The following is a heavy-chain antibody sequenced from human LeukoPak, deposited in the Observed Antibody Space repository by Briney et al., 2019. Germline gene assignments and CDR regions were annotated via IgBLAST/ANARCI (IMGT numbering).Heavy chain of an antibody. CDR1: GFTFSSYW. D-gene: IGHD3-22*01. Sequence: GGSLRLSCAASGFTFSSYWMSWVRQAPGKGLEWVANIKQDGSEKYYVDSVKGRFTISRDNAKNSLYLQMNSLRAEDTAVYYCARFYDSSGYEGFYFDYWGQGTLVTVSS. CDR3: ARFYDSSGYEGFYFDY. CDR2: IKQDGSEK. J-gene: IGHJ4*02. V-gene: IGHV3-7*01.